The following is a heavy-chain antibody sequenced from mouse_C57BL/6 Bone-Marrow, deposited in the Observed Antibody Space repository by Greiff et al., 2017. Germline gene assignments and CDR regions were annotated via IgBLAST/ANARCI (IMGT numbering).Heavy chain of an antibody. Sequence: EVQGVESGGGLVKPGGSLKLSCAASGFTFSSYAMPWVRQTPEKRLEWVATISDGGSYTYYPDNVKGRFTISRDNAKNNLYLQMSHLKSEDTAMYYCARSSYYYGSLFAYWGQGTLVTVSA. V-gene: IGHV5-4*01. D-gene: IGHD1-1*01. CDR2: ISDGGSYT. J-gene: IGHJ3*01. CDR1: GFTFSSYA. CDR3: ARSSYYYGSLFAY.